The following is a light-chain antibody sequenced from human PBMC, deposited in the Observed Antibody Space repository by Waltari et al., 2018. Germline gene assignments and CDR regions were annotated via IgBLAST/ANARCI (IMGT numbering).Light chain of an antibody. J-gene: IGKJ1*01. CDR1: QSITNW. CDR2: KAS. V-gene: IGKV1-5*03. CDR3: QQYDNYWT. Sequence: DIQMTQSPSTLSASVGDRVTITCRASQSITNWLAWYQQKPGKAPKLLSYKASNLESGVPSRFSGSGSGTEFTRTISSLQPDDFATYYCQQYDNYWTFGQGTKVEIK.